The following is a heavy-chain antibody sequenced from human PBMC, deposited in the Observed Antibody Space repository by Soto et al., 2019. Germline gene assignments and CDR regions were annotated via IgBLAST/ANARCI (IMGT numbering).Heavy chain of an antibody. CDR1: GFTFSSYA. V-gene: IGHV3-30-3*01. Sequence: GGSLRLSCAASGFTFSSYAMHWVRQAPGKGLEWVAVISYDGSNKYYADSVKGRFTISRDNSKNTLYLQMNSLRAEDTAVYYCARDPRGSITMIVVVKVGTYGMDVWGQGTTVTVSS. D-gene: IGHD3-22*01. J-gene: IGHJ6*02. CDR3: ARDPRGSITMIVVVKVGTYGMDV. CDR2: ISYDGSNK.